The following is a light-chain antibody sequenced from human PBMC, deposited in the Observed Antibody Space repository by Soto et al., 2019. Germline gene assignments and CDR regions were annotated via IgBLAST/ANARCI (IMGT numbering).Light chain of an antibody. V-gene: IGLV1-40*01. J-gene: IGLJ3*02. CDR1: GSNIGANYD. CDR2: GNT. CDR3: QSYDSSLGDSV. Sequence: QPVLTQPPSVSGASGQGVTISCTGSGSNIGANYDVHWYQQLPGTAPKLLIYGNTSRPSGVPDRFSGSKSGASASLAITGLQPEDEADYYCQSYDSSLGDSVFGGGTKLTVL.